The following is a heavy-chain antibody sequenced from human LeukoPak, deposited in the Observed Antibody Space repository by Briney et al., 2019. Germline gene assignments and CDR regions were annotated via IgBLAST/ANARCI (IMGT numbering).Heavy chain of an antibody. V-gene: IGHV3-30*18. Sequence: AGGSLRLSCAASGFTFSSYGMHWVRQAPGKGLEWVAVISYDGSNKYYADSVKGRFTISRDNSKNTLYLQMNSLRAEDTAVYYCAKMRDYYYMDVRGKGTTVTVSS. J-gene: IGHJ6*03. CDR3: AKMRDYYYMDV. CDR2: ISYDGSNK. CDR1: GFTFSSYG.